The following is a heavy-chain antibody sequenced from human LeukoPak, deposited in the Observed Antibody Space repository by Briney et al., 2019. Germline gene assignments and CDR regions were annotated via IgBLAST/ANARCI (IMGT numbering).Heavy chain of an antibody. Sequence: PSETLSLTCVVSGYSIRNGDYWGWIRPPPGKGLEWIAIMYNSVSIHYNPSLKSRVTILVDTSKNEFSLKMRSVTAADTAVYYCARNSSSGFFDYWGQGTLATVSS. CDR3: ARNSSSGFFDY. J-gene: IGHJ4*02. V-gene: IGHV4-38-2*01. CDR2: MYNSVSI. CDR1: GYSIRNGDY. D-gene: IGHD6-6*01.